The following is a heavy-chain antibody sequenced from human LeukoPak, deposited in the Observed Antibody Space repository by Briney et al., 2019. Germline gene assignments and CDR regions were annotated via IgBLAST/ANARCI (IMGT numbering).Heavy chain of an antibody. CDR2: ISAYNGNT. J-gene: IGHJ5*02. Sequence: ASVKVSCKASGYTFTSYGLSWVRQAPGQGLEWMGWISAYNGNTNYAQKLQGRVTMTTDTSTSTAYMELRSLRSDDTAVYYCARDASYDSSGYPLPWGQGTLVTVSS. CDR1: GYTFTSYG. CDR3: ARDASYDSSGYPLP. V-gene: IGHV1-18*01. D-gene: IGHD3-22*01.